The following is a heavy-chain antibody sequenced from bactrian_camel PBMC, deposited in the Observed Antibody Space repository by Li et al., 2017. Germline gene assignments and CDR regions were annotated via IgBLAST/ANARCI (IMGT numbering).Heavy chain of an antibody. CDR1: GYTRSPRG. J-gene: IGHJ4*01. CDR2: IGTGTKYAST. Sequence: DVQLVESGGGTVQSGGSLRLSCAASGYTRSPRGMSWFRQAPGKEREGVAAIGTGTKYASTYYADSVKGRFTISRDDARNTVYLQMNNLKPEDTAIYYCAADVGSMSGNCQPNYWGQGTQVTVS. CDR3: AADVGSMSGNCQPNY. D-gene: IGHD6*01. V-gene: IGHV3S40*01.